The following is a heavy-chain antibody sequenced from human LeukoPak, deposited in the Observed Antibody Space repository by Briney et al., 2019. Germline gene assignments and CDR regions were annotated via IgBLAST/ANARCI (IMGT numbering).Heavy chain of an antibody. CDR3: ARHNNWAFDY. D-gene: IGHD1-20*01. CDR2: IHPNDAST. CDR1: GYSFASYW. J-gene: IGHJ4*02. V-gene: IGHV5-51*01. Sequence: GETLKISCKASGYSFASYWIGWVRQTSGKGLEWMAIIHPNDASTIYSPSFQGQVTISADRSITTAYLQWNTLQASDTAIYYCARHNNWAFDYWDRGTLLTVSS.